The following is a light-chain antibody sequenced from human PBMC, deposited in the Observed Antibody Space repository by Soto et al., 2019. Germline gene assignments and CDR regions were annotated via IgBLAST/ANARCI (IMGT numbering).Light chain of an antibody. CDR3: SSYTSSSTYV. J-gene: IGLJ1*01. CDR2: DVS. V-gene: IGLV2-14*03. CDR1: SSDVGGYNH. Sequence: QSALTQPASVSGSPGQSITISCTGTSSDVGGYNHVSWYQHHPGKAPKVVIYDVSNRPSGVSNRFSGSKSGNTASLTFSGLQAEDEADYYCSSYTSSSTYVFGTGTKVTVL.